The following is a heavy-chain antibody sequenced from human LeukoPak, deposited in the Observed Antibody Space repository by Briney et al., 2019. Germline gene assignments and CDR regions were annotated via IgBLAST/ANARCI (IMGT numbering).Heavy chain of an antibody. CDR1: DDSITMYY. J-gene: IGHJ6*03. CDR2: VDHTGST. D-gene: IGHD1-1*01. V-gene: IGHV4-59*01. CDR3: ARVRVSSSTWYSTYYYYFYMDV. Sequence: SETLSLTCSVSDDSITMYYWTWIRQPPGKGLEWIGYVDHTGSTNFNPSLNGRVSISKDTTKNLFSPRLRSVTAADTAVYFCARVRVSSSTWYSTYYYYFYMDVWGKGTTVTVSS.